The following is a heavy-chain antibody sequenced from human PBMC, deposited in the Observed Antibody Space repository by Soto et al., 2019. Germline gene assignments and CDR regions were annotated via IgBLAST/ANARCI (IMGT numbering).Heavy chain of an antibody. CDR1: GFTFISTW. CDR3: ARHGGYIGLDNWFDS. CDR2: IYPGDSDT. D-gene: IGHD2-15*01. J-gene: IGHJ5*01. Sequence: RESLKISCETSGFTFISTWIGWVRQMPGKGLELMGVIYPGDSDTRYNPSFQGHVAISADKSISTTYLQWSALTASDTAIYYCARHGGYIGLDNWFDSWGQGTQVTVSS. V-gene: IGHV5-51*01.